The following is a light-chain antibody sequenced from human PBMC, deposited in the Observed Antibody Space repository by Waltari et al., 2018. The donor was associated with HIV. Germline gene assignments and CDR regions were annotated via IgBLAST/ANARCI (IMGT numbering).Light chain of an antibody. Sequence: QLVLTQSPSASASLGASVKLTGTLSSGHSSYAIAWHQQQPEKGPRYLMKLNSDGSHLKGDGIPDRFSGSSSVTYRYLTLSSVHSEDEADYYCQTWATGIQVFGGGTKLTVL. CDR2: LNSDGSH. CDR1: SGHSSYA. V-gene: IGLV4-69*01. J-gene: IGLJ3*02. CDR3: QTWATGIQV.